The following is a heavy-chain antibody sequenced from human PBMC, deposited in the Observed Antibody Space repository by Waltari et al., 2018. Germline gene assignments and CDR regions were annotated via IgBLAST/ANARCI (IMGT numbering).Heavy chain of an antibody. Sequence: QVQLVQSGAEVKKPGASVKVSCKASGYTFTGYYMHWVRQAPGQGLEWMGWINPNSGGTNYAQKFQGRVTMTRDTSISTAYMELSRLRSDDTAVYYCASAEYNWNYMSAFDIWGQGTMVTVSS. CDR3: ASAEYNWNYMSAFDI. J-gene: IGHJ3*02. D-gene: IGHD1-7*01. V-gene: IGHV1-2*02. CDR2: INPNSGGT. CDR1: GYTFTGYY.